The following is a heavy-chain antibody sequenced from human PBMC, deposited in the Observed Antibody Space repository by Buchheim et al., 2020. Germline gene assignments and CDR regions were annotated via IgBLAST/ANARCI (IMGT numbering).Heavy chain of an antibody. CDR3: AKASSAGNYYYGMDV. J-gene: IGHJ6*02. D-gene: IGHD6-13*01. Sequence: QVQLQESGPGLVKPSGTLSLTCAVSGGSICGDNWWSWVRQTPEKGLEWIGEIYHHGSTNYNPSLERRVTLSVDKSKNQFSLKVNSVTAADTAVYYCAKASSAGNYYYGMDVWGQGTT. CDR1: GGSICGDNW. V-gene: IGHV4-4*02. CDR2: IYHHGST.